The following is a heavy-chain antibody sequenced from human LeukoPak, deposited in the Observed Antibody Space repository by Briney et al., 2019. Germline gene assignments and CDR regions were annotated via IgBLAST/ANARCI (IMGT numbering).Heavy chain of an antibody. CDR1: GGTFSSYA. CDR2: IIPIFGTA. CDR3: ARDTYDSSGYPTYYFDY. J-gene: IGHJ4*02. V-gene: IGHV1-69*13. D-gene: IGHD3-22*01. Sequence: SVKVSCKASGGTFSSYAISWVRQAPGQGLEWMGGIIPIFGTANYAQKFQGRVTITADESTSTAYMELSSLRSEDTAVYYCARDTYDSSGYPTYYFDYWGQGTLVTVSS.